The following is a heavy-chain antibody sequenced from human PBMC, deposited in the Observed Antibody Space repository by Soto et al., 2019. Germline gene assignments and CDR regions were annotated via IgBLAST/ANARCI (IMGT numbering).Heavy chain of an antibody. CDR3: TRGRLMSKIDMLTVYYIFDY. J-gene: IGHJ4*02. CDR2: ISHSGST. CDR1: GGSVRGGVHH. Sequence: SETLSLTCSVSGGSVRGGVHHWSWIRQPPGKGLEFIGYISHSGSTNYKSSLKSRVTISVDTSENEFSLKLTSVTAADTAVYYCTRGRLMSKIDMLTVYYIFDYWGQGTLVTVPS. V-gene: IGHV4-61*08. D-gene: IGHD3-9*01.